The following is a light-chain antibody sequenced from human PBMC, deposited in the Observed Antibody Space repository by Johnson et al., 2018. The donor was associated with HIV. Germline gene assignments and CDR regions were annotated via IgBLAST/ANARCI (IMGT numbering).Light chain of an antibody. CDR3: GTWDSRVSVFYG. Sequence: QSVLTHPPSVSAAPGQKVTISCSGSSSNIGNNYVSWYQQLPGPAPKLLIYDNNKRPSGIPDRFSGSKYGPSATLRLTGLQTGDEADSYGGTWDSRVSVFYGCETGTKVTVL. J-gene: IGLJ1*01. CDR2: DNN. V-gene: IGLV1-51*01. CDR1: SSNIGNNY.